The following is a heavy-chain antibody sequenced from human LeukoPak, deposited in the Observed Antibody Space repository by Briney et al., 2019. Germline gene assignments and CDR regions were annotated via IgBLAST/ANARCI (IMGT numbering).Heavy chain of an antibody. CDR2: IYAGGST. CDR1: AASISNYY. CDR3: ARDFYGDDGHHPFDY. Sequence: PSETLSLTCSVSAASISNYYWNWIRQSAGKGLEWVGRIYAGGSTNYNPSLKSRVTISMDKSKNQFSLNLKSVTAADTAIYYCARDFYGDDGHHPFDYWGQGVLVTVSS. D-gene: IGHD2/OR15-2a*01. V-gene: IGHV4-4*07. J-gene: IGHJ4*02.